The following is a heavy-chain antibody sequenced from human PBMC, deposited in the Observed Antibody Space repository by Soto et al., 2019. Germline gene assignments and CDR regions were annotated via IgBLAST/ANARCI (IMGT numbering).Heavy chain of an antibody. V-gene: IGHV4-59*01. D-gene: IGHD6-13*01. J-gene: IGHJ4*02. Sequence: SETLSLTCTVSGGSISSYFWSWIRQPPGKGLEWIGYIHHSETTNYNPSLKSRVTMSLDTSKNQLSLRLTSVTAADTAVYYCARGTTSWSWKFDYWGQGILVTVSS. CDR1: GGSISSYF. CDR3: ARGTTSWSWKFDY. CDR2: IHHSETT.